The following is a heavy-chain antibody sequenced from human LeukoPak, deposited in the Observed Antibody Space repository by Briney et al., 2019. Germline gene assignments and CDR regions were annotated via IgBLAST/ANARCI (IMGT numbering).Heavy chain of an antibody. J-gene: IGHJ3*02. D-gene: IGHD3-16*01. CDR2: ISSSASEK. V-gene: IGHV3-48*03. Sequence: PGETLRLSCSASGFTFSRFEMNWVRQAPGKGPEWVSYISSSASEKYYADSVKGRFTISRDNAKNTLYLQMYSLRAEDTAVYYCARRTFGAFAIWGQGTMVTVSS. CDR1: GFTFSRFE. CDR3: ARRTFGAFAI.